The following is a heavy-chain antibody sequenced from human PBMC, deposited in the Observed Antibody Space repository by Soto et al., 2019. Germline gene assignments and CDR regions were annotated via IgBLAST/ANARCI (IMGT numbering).Heavy chain of an antibody. J-gene: IGHJ5*02. CDR3: GRDLPSVSGRPGGWFDP. Sequence: LRLSCAAFGFPFSRYWMSWVRQAPGKGLEWVANIKQDGSEKSYVDSVKGRFSISRDNAKKSLYLQLNSLRAEDTAVYFCGRDLPSVSGRPGGWFDPWGQGTLVTVSS. D-gene: IGHD6-6*01. V-gene: IGHV3-7*01. CDR1: GFPFSRYW. CDR2: IKQDGSEK.